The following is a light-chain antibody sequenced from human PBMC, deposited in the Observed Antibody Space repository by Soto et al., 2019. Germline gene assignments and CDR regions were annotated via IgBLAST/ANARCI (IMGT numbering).Light chain of an antibody. CDR1: QSVSRNF. Sequence: EIVLTQSPGTLSLSPGERATLSCGASQSVSRNFLAWYQQRPGQAPRLLIYGASNRATGIPDRFSGSASGTAFTLTISRLEPEDFAVYYCQQFGSSSYTFGQGTKLDIK. CDR3: QQFGSSSYT. J-gene: IGKJ2*01. V-gene: IGKV3-20*01. CDR2: GAS.